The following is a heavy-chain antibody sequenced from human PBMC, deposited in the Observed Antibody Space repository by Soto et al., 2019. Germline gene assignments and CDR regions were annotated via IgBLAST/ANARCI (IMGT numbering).Heavy chain of an antibody. CDR3: ARGRWGYCSGGSCYSSAFDI. Sequence: GGSLRLSCAASGFTFSSYDMHWVRQATGKGLEWVSAIGTAGDPYYPGSVKGRFTISRENAKNSLYLQMNSLRAGDTAVYYCARGRWGYCSGGSCYSSAFDIWGQGTMVTVSS. CDR1: GFTFSSYD. V-gene: IGHV3-13*05. J-gene: IGHJ3*02. CDR2: IGTAGDP. D-gene: IGHD2-15*01.